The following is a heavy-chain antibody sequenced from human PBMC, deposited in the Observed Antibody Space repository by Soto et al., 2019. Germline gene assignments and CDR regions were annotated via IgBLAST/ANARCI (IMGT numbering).Heavy chain of an antibody. V-gene: IGHV1-69*13. J-gene: IGHJ4*02. Sequence: ASVKVSCKTSGGTFSSYAVSCVRQAPGQGLEWMGGIIPVFGTARYAQKFQGRVTITADESTSTASMELSGLRSEDTAVYYCTRGHGYNGAYFDYWGQGTLVTVSS. D-gene: IGHD6-25*01. CDR2: IIPVFGTA. CDR1: GGTFSSYA. CDR3: TRGHGYNGAYFDY.